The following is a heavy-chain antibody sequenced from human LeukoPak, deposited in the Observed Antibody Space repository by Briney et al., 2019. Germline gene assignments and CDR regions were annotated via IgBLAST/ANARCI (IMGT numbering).Heavy chain of an antibody. V-gene: IGHV4-39*07. Sequence: SETLSLTCTVSGGSISSSSYYWGWIRQPPGKGLEWIGSIYYSGSTYYNPSLKSRVTISVDTSKNQFSLKLSSVTAADTAVYYCARAFSIVGATTQTFDYWGQGTLVTVSS. CDR2: IYYSGST. D-gene: IGHD1-26*01. CDR1: GGSISSSSYY. CDR3: ARAFSIVGATTQTFDY. J-gene: IGHJ4*02.